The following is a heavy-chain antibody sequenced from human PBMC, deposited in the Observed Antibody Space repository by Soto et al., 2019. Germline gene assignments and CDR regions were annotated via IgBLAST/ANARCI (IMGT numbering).Heavy chain of an antibody. CDR3: ARGLVVAAFDY. D-gene: IGHD2-15*01. Sequence: SETLSLTCAVYGGSFSGYYWSWIRQPPGKGLEWIGEINHSGSTNYNPSLKSRVTISVDTSKNQFSLKLSSVTAADTAVYYCARGLVVAAFDYWGQGTLVTVSP. CDR1: GGSFSGYY. CDR2: INHSGST. J-gene: IGHJ4*02. V-gene: IGHV4-34*01.